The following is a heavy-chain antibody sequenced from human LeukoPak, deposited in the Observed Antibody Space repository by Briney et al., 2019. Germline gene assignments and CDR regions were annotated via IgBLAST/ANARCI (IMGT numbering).Heavy chain of an antibody. CDR2: IIPIFGTA. Sequence: SVKVSCKASGYTFTSYGISWVRQAPGQGLEWMGRIIPIFGTANYAQKFQGRVTITTDESTSTAYMELSSLRSEDTAVYYCAREGRSSWWGFWFDPWGQGTLVTVSS. CDR1: GYTFTSYG. D-gene: IGHD6-13*01. J-gene: IGHJ5*02. CDR3: AREGRSSWWGFWFDP. V-gene: IGHV1-69*05.